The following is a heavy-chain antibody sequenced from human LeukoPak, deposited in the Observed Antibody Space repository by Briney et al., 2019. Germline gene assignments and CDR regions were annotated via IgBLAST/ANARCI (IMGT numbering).Heavy chain of an antibody. D-gene: IGHD3-22*01. CDR1: GFTFSSYA. Sequence: GGSLRLSCAASGFTFSSYAMHWVRQAPGKGLELVAVISYDGSNKYYADPVKGRFTISRDNSKNTLYLQMNSLRAEDTAVYYCARDPSYDSSGYEIDYWGQGTLVTVSS. V-gene: IGHV3-30*04. CDR3: ARDPSYDSSGYEIDY. CDR2: ISYDGSNK. J-gene: IGHJ4*02.